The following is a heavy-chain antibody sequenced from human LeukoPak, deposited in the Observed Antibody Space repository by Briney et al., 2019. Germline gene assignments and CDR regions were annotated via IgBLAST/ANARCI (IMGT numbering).Heavy chain of an antibody. CDR1: GFTFSNYW. CDR3: ARVGLSGSYFDY. Sequence: AGGSLRLSCAASGFTFSNYWMSWVRQTPGKGLEWVANIKQDGSEKYYVDSVKGRFTISRDNAKNSLYLQMNSLRAEDTAVYYCARVGLSGSYFDYWGQGTLVTVSS. J-gene: IGHJ4*02. CDR2: IKQDGSEK. D-gene: IGHD1-26*01. V-gene: IGHV3-7*01.